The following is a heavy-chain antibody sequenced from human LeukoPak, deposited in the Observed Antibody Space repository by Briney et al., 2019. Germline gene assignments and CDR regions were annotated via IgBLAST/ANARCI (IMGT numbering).Heavy chain of an antibody. CDR1: GGSISSGSYY. J-gene: IGHJ6*03. D-gene: IGHD1-26*01. V-gene: IGHV4-61*02. CDR2: IYTSGST. CDR3: ARDLVGASNYYYYYYMDV. Sequence: SETLSLTCTVSGGSISSGSYYWSWIRQPAGKGLEWIGRIYTSGSTNHNPSLKSRVTISVDTSKNQFSLKLSSVTAADTAVYYCARDLVGASNYYYYYYMDVWGKGTTVTISS.